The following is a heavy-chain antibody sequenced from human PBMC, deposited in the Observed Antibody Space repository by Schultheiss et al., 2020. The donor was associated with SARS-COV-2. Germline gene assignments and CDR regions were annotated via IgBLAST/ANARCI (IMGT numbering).Heavy chain of an antibody. CDR2: IYHSGST. CDR3: ARLSLRGYSYGFFDY. Sequence: SETLSLTCTVSGGSISSGGYYWSWIRQHPGKGLEWIGEIYHSGSTNYNPSLKSRVTISVDKSKNQFSLKLSSVTAADTAVYYCARLSLRGYSYGFFDYWGQGTLVTVSS. V-gene: IGHV4-31*03. CDR1: GGSISSGGYY. D-gene: IGHD5-18*01. J-gene: IGHJ4*02.